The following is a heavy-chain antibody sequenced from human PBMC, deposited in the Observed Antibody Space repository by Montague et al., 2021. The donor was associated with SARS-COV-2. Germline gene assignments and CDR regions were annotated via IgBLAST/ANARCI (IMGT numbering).Heavy chain of an antibody. CDR1: GGSVSDYY. V-gene: IGHV4-34*01. J-gene: IGHJ5*01. D-gene: IGHD3-22*01. CDR3: ARGPRITMIVVVITVIWFDP. Sequence: SETLSLTCAVYGGSVSDYYWSWIRQPPGKGLEWIGEINHSGSTNYNPSLKSRVTTSVDTSKNQFSLKLTSVTAADTAVYYCARGPRITMIVVVITVIWFDPWGQGTQGTVSS. CDR2: INHSGST.